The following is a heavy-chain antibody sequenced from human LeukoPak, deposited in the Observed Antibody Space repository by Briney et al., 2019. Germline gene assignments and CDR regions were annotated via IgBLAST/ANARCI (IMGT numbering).Heavy chain of an antibody. Sequence: SETLSLTCTVSGGSISSYYWAWIRQPPGKGLEWIGSIYYSGGTSYNPSLKSRVTISVDTSKNQFSLKLSSVTAADTAVYYCARQNGVYSSSWYSGPFDYWGQGILVTVSS. V-gene: IGHV4-39*01. J-gene: IGHJ4*02. CDR1: GGSISSYY. CDR3: ARQNGVYSSSWYSGPFDY. CDR2: IYYSGGT. D-gene: IGHD6-13*01.